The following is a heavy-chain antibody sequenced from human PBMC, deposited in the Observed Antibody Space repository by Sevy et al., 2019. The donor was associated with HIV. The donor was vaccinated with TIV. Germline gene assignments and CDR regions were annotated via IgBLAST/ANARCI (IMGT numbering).Heavy chain of an antibody. CDR3: AREVGGSVSK. V-gene: IGHV3-7*01. J-gene: IGHJ4*02. D-gene: IGHD3-10*01. CDR2: IKQGGSVK. Sequence: GGSLRLSCSASGFTICTYWVTWVRQAPGKGLEWVANIKQGGSVKKYLDSVRGRFTVSRDNAKNSVYLEMNSLRAEDTAVYYCAREVGGSVSKWGQGTLVTVSS. CDR1: GFTICTYW.